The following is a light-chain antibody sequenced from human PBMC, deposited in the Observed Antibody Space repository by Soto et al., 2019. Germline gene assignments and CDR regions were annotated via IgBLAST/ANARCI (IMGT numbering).Light chain of an antibody. CDR2: GAS. Sequence: ESVFTQSPGTLSLSPGERATLSCGASQSFTSNYLAWYQQKPGQAPRLIIYGASTRATGIPDRFSGSGYGTDFNLTISRLETEDFAVYYCHQYGSSPRTFGQGTKVDIK. CDR1: QSFTSNY. CDR3: HQYGSSPRT. V-gene: IGKV3-20*01. J-gene: IGKJ1*01.